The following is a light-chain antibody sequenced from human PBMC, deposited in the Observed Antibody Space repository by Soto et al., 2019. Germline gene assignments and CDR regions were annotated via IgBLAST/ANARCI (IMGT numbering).Light chain of an antibody. CDR1: SSNIGAGYD. J-gene: IGLJ1*01. CDR3: QSYDSSLSGYV. V-gene: IGLV1-40*01. CDR2: GNS. Sequence: QSGLTQPPSVSGAPGQRVTIPCTGSSSNIGAGYDVHWYQQLPGTAPKLLIYGNSNRPSGVPDRFSGSKSGTSASLAITGLQAEDEADYYCQSYDSSLSGYVFGKGTKVTVL.